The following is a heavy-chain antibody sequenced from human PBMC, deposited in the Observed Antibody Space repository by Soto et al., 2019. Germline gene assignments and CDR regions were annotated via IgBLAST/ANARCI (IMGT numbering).Heavy chain of an antibody. D-gene: IGHD5-18*01. CDR3: ARSGYSYGPFDY. Sequence: PGGSLRLSCAASGFTFSSYGMHWVRQAPGKGLEWVAVIWYDGSNKYYADSVKGRFTISRDNSKNTLYLQMNSLRAEDTAVYYCARSGYSYGPFDYWGRGTLVTVSS. J-gene: IGHJ4*02. V-gene: IGHV3-33*01. CDR1: GFTFSSYG. CDR2: IWYDGSNK.